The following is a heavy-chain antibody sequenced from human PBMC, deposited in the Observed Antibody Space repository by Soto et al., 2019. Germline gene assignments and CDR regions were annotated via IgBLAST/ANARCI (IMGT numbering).Heavy chain of an antibody. D-gene: IGHD3-3*01. Sequence: QPGGSLRLSCAASGVTFSSYAMSWVRQAPGKGLEWVSAISGSGGSTYYADSVKGRFTISRDNSKNTLYLQMNSLRAEDTAVYYCAISAYDFWTSFDYWGQGTLVTVSS. V-gene: IGHV3-23*01. J-gene: IGHJ4*02. CDR2: ISGSGGST. CDR3: AISAYDFWTSFDY. CDR1: GVTFSSYA.